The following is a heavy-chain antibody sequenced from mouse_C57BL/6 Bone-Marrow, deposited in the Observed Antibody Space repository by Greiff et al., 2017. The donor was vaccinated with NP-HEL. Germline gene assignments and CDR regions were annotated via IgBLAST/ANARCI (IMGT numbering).Heavy chain of an antibody. CDR2: IYPGSGNT. D-gene: IGHD1-1*01. CDR3: ARSAPITTVEGTSFAY. J-gene: IGHJ3*01. V-gene: IGHV1-66*01. CDR1: GYSFTSYY. Sequence: QVQLQQSGPELVKPGASVKISCKASGYSFTSYYIHWVKQRPGQGLEWIGWIYPGSGNTKYNEKFKGKATLTADTSSSTAYMQLSSLTSEDSAVYYCARSAPITTVEGTSFAYWGQGTLVTVSA.